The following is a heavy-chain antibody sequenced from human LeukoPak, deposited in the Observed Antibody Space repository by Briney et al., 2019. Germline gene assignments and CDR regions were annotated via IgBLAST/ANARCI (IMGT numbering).Heavy chain of an antibody. D-gene: IGHD6-19*01. J-gene: IGHJ5*02. CDR1: GYTFTSYY. Sequence: ASVKVSCKASGYTFTSYYMHWVRQAPGQGLEWMGIINPSGGSTSYAQKFQGRVTMTRDTSTSTVHMEPSSLRSEDTAVYYCARDDPLDKISSGWGPWGQGTLVTVSS. CDR3: ARDDPLDKISSGWGP. CDR2: INPSGGST. V-gene: IGHV1-46*01.